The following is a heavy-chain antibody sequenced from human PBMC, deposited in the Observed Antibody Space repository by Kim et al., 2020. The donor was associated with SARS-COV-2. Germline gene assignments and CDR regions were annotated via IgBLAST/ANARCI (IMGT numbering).Heavy chain of an antibody. J-gene: IGHJ4*02. D-gene: IGHD3-10*01. CDR3: ASTSKGRWFGEFY. Sequence: ADSVKGRFTSSRDNAKNSLYLQMNSLRAEDTAVYYCASTSKGRWFGEFYWGQGTLVTVSS. V-gene: IGHV3-48*03.